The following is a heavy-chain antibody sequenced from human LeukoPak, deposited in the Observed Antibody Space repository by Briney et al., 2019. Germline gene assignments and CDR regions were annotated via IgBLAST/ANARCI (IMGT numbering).Heavy chain of an antibody. CDR1: GGSISSYY. V-gene: IGHV4-59*13. J-gene: IGHJ4*02. CDR2: VYYTGST. Sequence: KASETLSLTCTVSGGSISSYYWSWIWQPPGKGLEWIGYVYYTGSTNYNPSLKSRVTISVDTSKNQFSLKLSSVTAADTAVYYCARGLYYYDSGGYTLAYWGQGTLVTVSS. D-gene: IGHD3-22*01. CDR3: ARGLYYYDSGGYTLAY.